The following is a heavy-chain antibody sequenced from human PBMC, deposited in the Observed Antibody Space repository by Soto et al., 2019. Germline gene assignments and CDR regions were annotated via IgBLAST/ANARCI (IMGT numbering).Heavy chain of an antibody. J-gene: IGHJ4*02. Sequence: SETLSLTCTVSGGSISSYYWSWIRQPPGKGLERIGYIYYSGNTNYNPSLKSRVTISVDTSKNQFSLKLSSVTAADTAVYYCAREPYSSGWYGYFDYWGQGTLVTVSS. CDR1: GGSISSYY. D-gene: IGHD6-19*01. CDR3: AREPYSSGWYGYFDY. V-gene: IGHV4-59*01. CDR2: IYYSGNT.